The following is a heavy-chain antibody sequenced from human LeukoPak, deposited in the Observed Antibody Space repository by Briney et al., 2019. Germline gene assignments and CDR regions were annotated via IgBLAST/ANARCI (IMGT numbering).Heavy chain of an antibody. CDR3: ARDLYYYGSGSYYNSPSYYYYMDV. CDR1: GGSVTSGNYY. D-gene: IGHD3-10*01. Sequence: SQTLSLTCTVSGGSVTSGNYYWNWIRQPAGKGLEWIGRIYTNGGASYNPSLKSRVTISIDASKNQFSLKLSSVTAADTAVYYCARDLYYYGSGSYYNSPSYYYYMDVWGKGTTVTVSS. V-gene: IGHV4-61*02. CDR2: IYTNGGA. J-gene: IGHJ6*03.